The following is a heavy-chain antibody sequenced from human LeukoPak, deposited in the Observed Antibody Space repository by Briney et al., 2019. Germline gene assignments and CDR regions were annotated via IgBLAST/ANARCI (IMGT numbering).Heavy chain of an antibody. D-gene: IGHD6-13*01. Sequence: SVKVSCKASGGTFSSYAISWVRQAPGQGLEWMGGIIPIFGTANYAQKFQGRVTITADKSTSTAYMELSSLRSEDTAAYYCARTPSQAAGRSSYNWFDPWGQGTLVTVSS. J-gene: IGHJ5*02. CDR3: ARTPSQAAGRSSYNWFDP. V-gene: IGHV1-69*06. CDR2: IIPIFGTA. CDR1: GGTFSSYA.